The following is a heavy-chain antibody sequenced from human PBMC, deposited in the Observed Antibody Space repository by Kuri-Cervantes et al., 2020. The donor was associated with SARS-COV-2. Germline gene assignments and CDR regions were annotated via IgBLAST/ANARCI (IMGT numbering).Heavy chain of an antibody. V-gene: IGHV4-61*09. CDR2: IYTSGST. CDR1: GGSISSGSYY. Sequence: SETLSLTCTFSGGSISSGSYYWSWIRQPAGKRLEWIGYIYTSGSTNYNPSLKSRVTISVDTSKDQFSLKLSSVTAADTAVYYCARQSVTIFGAVTTGDAFDIWGQGTMVTVSS. J-gene: IGHJ3*02. CDR3: ARQSVTIFGAVTTGDAFDI. D-gene: IGHD3-3*01.